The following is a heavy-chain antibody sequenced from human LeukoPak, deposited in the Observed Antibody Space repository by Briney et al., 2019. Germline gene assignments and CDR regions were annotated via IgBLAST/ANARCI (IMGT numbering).Heavy chain of an antibody. CDR2: INPNSGRT. CDR3: ARGRPSGDYAPMDV. J-gene: IGHJ6*03. D-gene: IGHD4-17*01. Sequence: ASENLSCKGSGYTFTGYYMHWVRQAPGQALEWMGWINPNSGRTNYAQKFQGRVTMTRDTSISTAYMELSRLRSDDTAVYYCARGRPSGDYAPMDVWGKGTTVTVSS. CDR1: GYTFTGYY. V-gene: IGHV1-2*02.